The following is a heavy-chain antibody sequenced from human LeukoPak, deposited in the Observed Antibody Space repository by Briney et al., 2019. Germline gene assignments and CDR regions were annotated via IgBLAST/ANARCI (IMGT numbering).Heavy chain of an antibody. J-gene: IGHJ4*02. D-gene: IGHD3-10*01. CDR3: ASTGSGKQAHYFDY. V-gene: IGHV4-38-2*01. Sequence: SETLSLTCAVSGYSISSGYYWGWIRQPPGKGLEWIGSIYHSGSTYYNPSLKSRVTISVDTSKNQFSLKLSSVTAADTAVYSCASTGSGKQAHYFDYWGQGTLVTVSS. CDR1: GYSISSGYY. CDR2: IYHSGST.